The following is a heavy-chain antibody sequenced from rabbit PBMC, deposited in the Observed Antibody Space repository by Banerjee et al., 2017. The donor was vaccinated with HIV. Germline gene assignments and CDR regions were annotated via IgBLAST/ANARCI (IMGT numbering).Heavy chain of an antibody. Sequence: QEQLEESGGDLVQPEGSLTLTCTASGFTLSSYWICWVRQAPGKGLEWSACIDTGSSGSTGYASWAKGRFTISKTSSTTVTLQMTSLTAADTATYFCARENYADYGDLNLWGQGTLVTVS. J-gene: IGHJ4*01. V-gene: IGHV1S45*01. CDR2: IDTGSSGST. CDR1: GFTLSSYW. D-gene: IGHD2-1*01. CDR3: ARENYADYGDLNL.